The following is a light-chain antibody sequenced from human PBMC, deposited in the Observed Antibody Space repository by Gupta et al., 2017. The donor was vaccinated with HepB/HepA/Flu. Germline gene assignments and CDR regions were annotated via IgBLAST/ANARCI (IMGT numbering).Light chain of an antibody. J-gene: IGKJ5*01. CDR2: LGS. CDR1: QSHLHSNGYNY. Sequence: DIVMTQPPLSLPLTPAESASISCRSSQSHLHSNGYNYLNWYLQKPGKAPQLLIYLGSNLDTGVPDRFSGSGSGTDFTLKISRVEAEDVGTYYCKQSDQTPRHTFGPGTRLEIK. CDR3: KQSDQTPRHT. V-gene: IGKV2-28*01.